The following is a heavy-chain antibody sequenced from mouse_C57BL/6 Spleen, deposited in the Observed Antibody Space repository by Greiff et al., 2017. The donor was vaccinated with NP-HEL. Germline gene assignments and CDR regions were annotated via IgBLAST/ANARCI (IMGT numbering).Heavy chain of an antibody. D-gene: IGHD2-1*01. CDR3: ARAYGNYWYYFDY. CDR1: GFTFSSYA. Sequence: DVKLVESGGGLVKPGGSLKLSCAASGFTFSSYAMSWVRQTPEKRLEWVATISDGGSYTYYPDNVKGRFTISRDNAKNNLYLQMSHLKSEDTAMYYCARAYGNYWYYFDYWGQGTTLTVSS. V-gene: IGHV5-4*03. CDR2: ISDGGSYT. J-gene: IGHJ2*01.